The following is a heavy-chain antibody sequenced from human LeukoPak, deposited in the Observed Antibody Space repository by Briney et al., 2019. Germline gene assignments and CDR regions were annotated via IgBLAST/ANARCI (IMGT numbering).Heavy chain of an antibody. CDR2: IAPGNGNT. CDR3: ARGAVIAHFDY. J-gene: IGHJ4*02. V-gene: IGHV1-3*01. D-gene: IGHD2-21*01. CDR1: GYTFTAYN. Sequence: VASVKVSCKASGYTFTAYNIHWVRQAPGQRLEWLGWIAPGNGNTKYSQKFQGRVTLTRDTSASTAYMELSSLTSEDTAVFYCARGAVIAHFDYWGQGTLVTVSS.